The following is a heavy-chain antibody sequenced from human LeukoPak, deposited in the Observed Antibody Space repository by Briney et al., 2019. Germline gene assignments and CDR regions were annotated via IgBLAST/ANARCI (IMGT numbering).Heavy chain of an antibody. CDR1: GFTFSSYS. Sequence: PGGSLRLSCAASGFTFSSYSMNWVRQAPGKGLEWVSSISSSSSYIYYADSVKGRFTISRDNAKNSLYLQMNSLRAGDTAVYYCASNDYYDSSGYYRRHAFDIWGQGTMVTVSS. J-gene: IGHJ3*02. D-gene: IGHD3-22*01. CDR2: ISSSSSYI. CDR3: ASNDYYDSSGYYRRHAFDI. V-gene: IGHV3-21*01.